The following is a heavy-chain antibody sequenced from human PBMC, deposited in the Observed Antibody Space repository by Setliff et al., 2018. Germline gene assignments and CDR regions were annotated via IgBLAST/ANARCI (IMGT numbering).Heavy chain of an antibody. Sequence: PGGSLRLSCAASGFTFSSYSMNWVRQAPRKGLEWISHIDPRGSPVDYVDSVKGRFTISRDNTKNLVYLQMDSLRADDTAVYYCTRSRGTTVYDYWGQGTL. CDR3: TRSRGTTVYDY. V-gene: IGHV3-48*04. D-gene: IGHD1-7*01. CDR2: IDPRGSPV. CDR1: GFTFSSYS. J-gene: IGHJ4*02.